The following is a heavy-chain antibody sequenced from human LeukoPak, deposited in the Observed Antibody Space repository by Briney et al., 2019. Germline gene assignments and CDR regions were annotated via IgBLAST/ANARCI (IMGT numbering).Heavy chain of an antibody. V-gene: IGHV1-2*02. J-gene: IGHJ4*02. CDR2: INPNRCGT. D-gene: IGHD2-15*01. Sequence: ASVTVSCKACGYTFHGYYMHWVRQAPGQGREWVGWINPNRCGTHYPQKFQGRVNMTRDTSISTAYMELRRLRSDYTAVYYCARGYCSSGSCSPFDDWGQGTLVTVSS. CDR1: GYTFHGYY. CDR3: ARGYCSSGSCSPFDD.